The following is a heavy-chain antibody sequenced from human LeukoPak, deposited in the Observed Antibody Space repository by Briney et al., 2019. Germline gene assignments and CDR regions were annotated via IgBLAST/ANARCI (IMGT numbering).Heavy chain of an antibody. CDR1: GDSLGDNY. CDR2: IYTSGSI. CDR3: ARHVSAYNPHWYFDL. Sequence: PSETLSLTCTVSGDSLGDNYWSWIRQPAGKGLEWIGRIYTSGSINYNPSLKSRVSMSIDTSKNQLSLNLRPLTAADTAVYYCARHVSAYNPHWYFDLWGRGTLVTVSA. V-gene: IGHV4-4*07. J-gene: IGHJ2*01. D-gene: IGHD5-24*01.